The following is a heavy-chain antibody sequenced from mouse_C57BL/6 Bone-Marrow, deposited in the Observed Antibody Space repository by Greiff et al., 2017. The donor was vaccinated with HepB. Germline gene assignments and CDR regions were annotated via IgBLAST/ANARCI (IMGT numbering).Heavy chain of an antibody. CDR3: ARSYYYGSSYSY. D-gene: IGHD1-1*01. CDR1: GFTFSDYG. Sequence: EVQGVESGGGLVKPGGSLKLSCAASGFTFSDYGMHWVRQAPEKGLEWVAYISSGSSTIYYADTVKGRFTISRDNAKNTLFLQLTSLRSEDTAMYYCARSYYYGSSYSYWGQGTTLTVSS. V-gene: IGHV5-17*01. CDR2: ISSGSSTI. J-gene: IGHJ2*01.